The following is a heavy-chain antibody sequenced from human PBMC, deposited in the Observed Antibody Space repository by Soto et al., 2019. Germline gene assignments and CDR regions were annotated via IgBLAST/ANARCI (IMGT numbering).Heavy chain of an antibody. Sequence: SETLSLTCAVSGGSLSDYYWSWIRQSPGKGLEWIGEMHPSGYTDYNPSLKSRVTISVDTSKNQFSLRLTSVTAADTAVYYCARGRDEYKLGNVWGQGTTVTVSS. CDR2: MHPSGYT. CDR3: ARGRDEYKLGNV. J-gene: IGHJ6*02. V-gene: IGHV4-34*01. CDR1: GGSLSDYY. D-gene: IGHD1-1*01.